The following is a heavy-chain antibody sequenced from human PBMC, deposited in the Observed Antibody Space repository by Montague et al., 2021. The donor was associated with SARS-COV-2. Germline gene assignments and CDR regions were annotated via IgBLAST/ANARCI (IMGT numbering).Heavy chain of an antibody. D-gene: IGHD1-26*01. CDR3: ARLAVGMGVPMDGWFGP. V-gene: IGHV4-59*12. J-gene: IGHJ5*02. CDR2: ISNSESAKXSHSYSGNT. Sequence: SETLSLTCTVSGGSISSYFWSWIRQPPGMGLEWIGYISNSESAKXSHSYSGNTKYAPSFQSRVTISLDTSKNQVSLQVTFVTASDTATYFCARLAVGMGVPMDGWFGPWGQGIRVIVSS. CDR1: GGSISSYF.